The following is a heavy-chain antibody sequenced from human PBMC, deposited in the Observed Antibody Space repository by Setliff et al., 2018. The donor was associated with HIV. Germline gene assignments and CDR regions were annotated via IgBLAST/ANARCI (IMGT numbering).Heavy chain of an antibody. CDR3: ARGRYYYDSSGYYPSPY. CDR2: IFAFLNIP. D-gene: IGHD3-22*01. Sequence: GASVKVSCKTSGVTFNTYAFSWVRQAPGQGLEWMGDIFAFLNIPNYAQKFQGRVTITADKPTSTAYMELTGLRSEDTAVYYCARGRYYYDSSGYYPSPYWGQGTPVTVSS. J-gene: IGHJ4*02. CDR1: GVTFNTYA. V-gene: IGHV1-69*10.